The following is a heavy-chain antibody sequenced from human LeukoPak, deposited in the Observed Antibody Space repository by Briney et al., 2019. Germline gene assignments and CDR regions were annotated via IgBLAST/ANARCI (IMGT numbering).Heavy chain of an antibody. J-gene: IGHJ1*01. CDR1: GYTFTDYY. Sequence: ASVKVSCKASGYTFTDYYMHRMRHAPGQGIEWMGWINPHSGGTNYAQKFQVRVTFTRYTSISTAYMELSSLTSDDTALYYCARWAAGTGLESFQHWGQGTLVTVSS. CDR2: INPHSGGT. D-gene: IGHD6-13*01. CDR3: ARWAAGTGLESFQH. V-gene: IGHV1-2*02.